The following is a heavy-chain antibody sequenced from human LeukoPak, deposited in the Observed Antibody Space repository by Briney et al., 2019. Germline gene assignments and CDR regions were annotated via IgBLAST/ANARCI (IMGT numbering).Heavy chain of an antibody. Sequence: PGGSLRLSCAASGFTFSSYTIHWVRQAPGKGLEWVAVISSDGSNKYYADSVKGRFTISRDNSKNTLYLQVSSLRPEDTAVYYCARDWGYETSGYYFLDYWGQGTLVTVSS. CDR2: ISSDGSNK. V-gene: IGHV3-30*04. CDR1: GFTFSSYT. CDR3: ARDWGYETSGYYFLDY. J-gene: IGHJ4*02. D-gene: IGHD3-22*01.